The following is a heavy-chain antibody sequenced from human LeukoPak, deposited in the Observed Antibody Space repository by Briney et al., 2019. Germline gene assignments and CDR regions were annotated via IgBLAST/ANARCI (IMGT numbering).Heavy chain of an antibody. D-gene: IGHD4-17*01. CDR1: GFTFDDYA. V-gene: IGHV3-9*01. CDR2: ISWNSGSI. Sequence: GGSLRLSCAASGFTFDDYAMHWVRQAPGKGLEWVSGISWNSGSIGYADSVKGRFTISRDNAKNSLYLQMNSLRAEDTALYYCAKVGRRIQKRTVTYDAFDIWGQGTMVTVSS. J-gene: IGHJ3*02. CDR3: AKVGRRIQKRTVTYDAFDI.